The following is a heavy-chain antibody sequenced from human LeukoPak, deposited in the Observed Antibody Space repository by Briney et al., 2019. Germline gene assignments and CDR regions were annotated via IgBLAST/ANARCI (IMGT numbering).Heavy chain of an antibody. CDR3: ARGGINMVRGVITGPIEY. J-gene: IGHJ4*02. CDR2: IYYSGST. CDR1: GGSISSYY. D-gene: IGHD3-10*01. Sequence: PSETLSLTCTVSGGSISSYYWSWIRQPPGKGLEWIGHIYYSGSTNYNPSLKSRVTISVDTSKNQFSLKLSSVTAADTAVYYCARGGINMVRGVITGPIEYWGQGTLVTVSS. V-gene: IGHV4-59*01.